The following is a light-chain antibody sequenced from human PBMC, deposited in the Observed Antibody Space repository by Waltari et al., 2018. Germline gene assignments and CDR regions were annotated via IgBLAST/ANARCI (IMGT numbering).Light chain of an antibody. Sequence: DIQMTQSPSSLSASVGDRVTITCQASQDIRNYLNWYQHKPGKAPKLLIYDASTLEAGVPSRFIGSGSGTYFTFTISSLQPEDVATYYCQQHYNLPLTFGGGTKVEI. V-gene: IGKV1-33*01. CDR2: DAS. CDR1: QDIRNY. J-gene: IGKJ4*01. CDR3: QQHYNLPLT.